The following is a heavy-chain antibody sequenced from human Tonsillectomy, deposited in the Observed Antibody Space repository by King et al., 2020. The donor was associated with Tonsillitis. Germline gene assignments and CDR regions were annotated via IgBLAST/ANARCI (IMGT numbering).Heavy chain of an antibody. V-gene: IGHV3-11*06. D-gene: IGHD1-1*01. CDR1: GFTFSDYY. Sequence: VQLVESGGGLVKPGGSLRLSCAASGFTFSDYYMNWIRQAPGKGLEWVSYISSSSSYTNYADSVKGRFTISRDNAKNSLFLQMNSLRAEDTAVYYCARDRGYNDAFDIWGQGRMVTVSS. CDR2: ISSSSSYT. J-gene: IGHJ3*02. CDR3: ARDRGYNDAFDI.